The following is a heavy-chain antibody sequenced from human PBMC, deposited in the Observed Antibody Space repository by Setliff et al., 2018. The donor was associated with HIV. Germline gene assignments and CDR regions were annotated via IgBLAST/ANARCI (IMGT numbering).Heavy chain of an antibody. D-gene: IGHD2-2*02. Sequence: PSETLSLTCAVYGGSFSGYYWSWIRQTPGKGLEWIGEINHSGSTNDNPSLKSRLTISVDTSKNQFSLKLSSVTAADTTVYYCARGYHLLNPDYWGQGTLVTVSS. J-gene: IGHJ4*02. CDR1: GGSFSGYY. V-gene: IGHV4-34*01. CDR2: INHSGST. CDR3: ARGYHLLNPDY.